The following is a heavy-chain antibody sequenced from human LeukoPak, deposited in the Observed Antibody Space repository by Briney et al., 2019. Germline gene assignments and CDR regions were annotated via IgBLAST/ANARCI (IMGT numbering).Heavy chain of an antibody. CDR3: ANVVGALI. CDR1: GYTFSSYA. V-gene: IGHV3-23*01. D-gene: IGHD2-15*01. J-gene: IGHJ3*02. Sequence: GASLRLPCAASGYTFSSYAMSWVRQAPGRGLEWVSAIIGSEGSTYYADSVKGRFTISRDNYKNTLYLQMNSLGAEDTAVYQCANVVGALIWGQGTMVTVSS. CDR2: IIGSEGST.